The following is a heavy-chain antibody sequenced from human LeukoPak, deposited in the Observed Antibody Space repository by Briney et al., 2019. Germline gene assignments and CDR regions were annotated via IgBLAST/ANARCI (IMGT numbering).Heavy chain of an antibody. CDR3: AKGGPYYGSGPDYYYYYGMDV. CDR2: ISYDGSNK. J-gene: IGHJ6*02. V-gene: IGHV3-30*18. Sequence: GGSLRLSCAASGFTFSSYGMHWVRQAPGKGLEWVAVISYDGSNKYYADSVKGRFTISRDNSKNTLYLQMNSLRAEDTAVYYCAKGGPYYGSGPDYYYYYGMDVWGQGTAVTVSS. D-gene: IGHD3-10*01. CDR1: GFTFSSYG.